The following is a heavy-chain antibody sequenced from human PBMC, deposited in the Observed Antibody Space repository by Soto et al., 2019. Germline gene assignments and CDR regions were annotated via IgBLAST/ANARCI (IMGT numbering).Heavy chain of an antibody. V-gene: IGHV4-31*03. CDR2: ISYGGST. D-gene: IGHD2-15*01. Sequence: SETLSLACTVSGGSIDSGGYCWSWIRQHPGKGLDWIGCISYGGSTSYNPSLKSRVTISVDTSKNQFSLKLTSVTAADTAVYYCARAAFFFCCCGSRYSRRAYSAQGTLDPVSS. J-gene: IGHJ4*02. CDR3: ARAAFFFCCCGSRYSRRAY. CDR1: GGSIDSGGYC.